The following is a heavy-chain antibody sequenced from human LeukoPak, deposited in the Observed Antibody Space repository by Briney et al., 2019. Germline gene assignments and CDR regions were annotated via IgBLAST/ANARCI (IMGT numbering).Heavy chain of an antibody. D-gene: IGHD1-26*01. CDR1: GYTFTSYY. CDR2: INPSGGST. Sequence: ASVKVSCKTSGYTFTSYYIHWMRQAPGQGLEWMGIINPSGGSTSYAQKFQGRVTMTRDTSTSTVYMELSSLRSEDTAVYYCAREVIVGARFDYWGQGTLVTVSS. J-gene: IGHJ4*02. V-gene: IGHV1-46*01. CDR3: AREVIVGARFDY.